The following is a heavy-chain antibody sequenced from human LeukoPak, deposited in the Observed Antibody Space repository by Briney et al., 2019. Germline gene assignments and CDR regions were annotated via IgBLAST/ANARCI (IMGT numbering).Heavy chain of an antibody. Sequence: QPGGSLRLSCAASGFTFSSYAMSWVRQAPGKGLVWVSRINTDGSSAWYADSVKGRFTISRDNAKNTLYLQMNSLRAEDTALYYCAREMDIAMVFDYWGQGTMVTVSS. CDR3: AREMDIAMVFDY. CDR2: INTDGSSA. CDR1: GFTFSSYA. V-gene: IGHV3-74*01. D-gene: IGHD5-18*01. J-gene: IGHJ4*02.